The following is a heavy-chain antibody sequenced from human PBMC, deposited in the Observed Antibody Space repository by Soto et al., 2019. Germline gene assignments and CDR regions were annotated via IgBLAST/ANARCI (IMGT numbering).Heavy chain of an antibody. CDR2: MSNTGRTI. CDR1: GFTFSTYN. J-gene: IGHJ6*02. CDR3: ARDGNRGYDMDV. Sequence: EVQVVESGGVLVQPGGSLRLSCEGSGFTFSTYNMDWVRQAPGKGLEWVSYMSNTGRTIFYADSVRGRFTISRDNAKNALYLQMNSLRDEDTAVYYWARDGNRGYDMDVWGQGTTVTVSS. V-gene: IGHV3-48*02.